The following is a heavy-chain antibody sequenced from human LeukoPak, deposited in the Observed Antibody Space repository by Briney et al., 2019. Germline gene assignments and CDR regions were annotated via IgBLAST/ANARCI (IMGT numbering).Heavy chain of an antibody. J-gene: IGHJ4*02. D-gene: IGHD3-3*01. Sequence: GGSLRLSCAASGFTFSSYWMSWVRQAPGKGLEWVANIKQDGSEKYYVDSVKGRFTISRDNAKNSLCLQMNSLSAEDTAVYYCARDSSPPPLRFFEWPPPFDYWGQGTLVTVSS. CDR3: ARDSSPPPLRFFEWPPPFDY. CDR1: GFTFSSYW. CDR2: IKQDGSEK. V-gene: IGHV3-7*01.